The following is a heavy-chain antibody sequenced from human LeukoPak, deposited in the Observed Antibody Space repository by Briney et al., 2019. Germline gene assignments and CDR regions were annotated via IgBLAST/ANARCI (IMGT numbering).Heavy chain of an antibody. CDR1: GFSFSSYA. D-gene: IGHD6-13*01. J-gene: IGHJ6*02. Sequence: GGSLRLSCAASGFSFSSYAMSWVRQSPGEGLEWVSAISGSGGSTYYADSVKGRFTISRDNSKNTLYLQMNSLRAEDTAVYYCAKVVGVAAAANTDYYYYSMDVWGQGTTVTVSS. CDR2: ISGSGGST. V-gene: IGHV3-23*01. CDR3: AKVVGVAAAANTDYYYYSMDV.